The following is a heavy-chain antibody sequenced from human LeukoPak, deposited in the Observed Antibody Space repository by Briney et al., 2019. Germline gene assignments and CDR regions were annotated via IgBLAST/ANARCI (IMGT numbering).Heavy chain of an antibody. CDR3: ARDGGAWYNWFDP. J-gene: IGHJ5*02. Sequence: SETLSLTCTVSGGPMSDYYWTWIWRPAEKGLEWIGRIYTTGSTNYNPSLESRVTMSVDTSKNQFSLKLSSVTAADTAVYYCARDGGAWYNWFDPWGQGTLVTVSS. D-gene: IGHD3-16*01. CDR2: IYTTGST. CDR1: GGPMSDYY. V-gene: IGHV4-4*07.